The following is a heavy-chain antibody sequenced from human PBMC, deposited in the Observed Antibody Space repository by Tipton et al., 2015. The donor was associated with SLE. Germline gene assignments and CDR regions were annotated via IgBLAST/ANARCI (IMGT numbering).Heavy chain of an antibody. CDR1: GGSFSGYY. CDR3: ARGRLSSGYSVGAFDI. D-gene: IGHD3-22*01. CDR2: IYTSGST. J-gene: IGHJ3*02. Sequence: TLSLTCAVYGGSFSGYYWGWVRQPPGKGLEWIGYIYTSGSTNYNPSLKSRVTISVDTSKNQFSLKLSSVTAADTAVYYCARGRLSSGYSVGAFDIWGQGTMVTVSS. V-gene: IGHV4-4*08.